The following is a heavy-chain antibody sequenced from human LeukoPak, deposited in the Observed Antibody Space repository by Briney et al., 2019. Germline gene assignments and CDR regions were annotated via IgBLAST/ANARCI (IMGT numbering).Heavy chain of an antibody. CDR1: GGSFRGYY. Sequence: PSETLSLTCAVYGGSFRGYYWSGIREPPGKGLEWIGEINHSGSTNYNPSLKSRVTISVDTSKNQFSLKLSSVTAADTAVYYCARSRGVVAATPRIDYWGQGTLVTVSS. D-gene: IGHD2-15*01. CDR2: INHSGST. V-gene: IGHV4-34*01. CDR3: ARSRGVVAATPRIDY. J-gene: IGHJ4*02.